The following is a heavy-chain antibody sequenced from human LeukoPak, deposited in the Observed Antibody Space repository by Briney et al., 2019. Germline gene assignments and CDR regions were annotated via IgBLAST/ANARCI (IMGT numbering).Heavy chain of an antibody. CDR1: GFTFSSYS. V-gene: IGHV3-21*01. Sequence: GGSLRLSCAASGFTFSSYSMNWVRQAPGKVLEWVSSISSSSSYIYYADSVKGRFTISRDNAKNSLYLHMNSLRAEDTAVYYCARDPSAVPTAVNWFDPWGQGTLVTVSS. J-gene: IGHJ5*02. CDR2: ISSSSSYI. CDR3: ARDPSAVPTAVNWFDP. D-gene: IGHD2-2*01.